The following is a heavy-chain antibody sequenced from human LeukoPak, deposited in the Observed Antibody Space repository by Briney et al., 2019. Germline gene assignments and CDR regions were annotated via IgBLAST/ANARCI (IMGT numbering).Heavy chain of an antibody. V-gene: IGHV3-30*03. CDR2: ISYDGSNK. Sequence: GGSLRLSCAASGFTFSNAWMSWVRQAPGKGLEWVAVISYDGSNKYYADSVKGRFTISRDNSKNTLYLQMNSLRAEDTAVYYCASGYCSSTSCPVHMDVWGKGTTVTVSS. CDR1: GFTFSNAW. CDR3: ASGYCSSTSCPVHMDV. J-gene: IGHJ6*04. D-gene: IGHD2-2*01.